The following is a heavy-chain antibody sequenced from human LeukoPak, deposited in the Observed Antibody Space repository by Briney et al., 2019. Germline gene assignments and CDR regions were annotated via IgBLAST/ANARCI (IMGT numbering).Heavy chain of an antibody. J-gene: IGHJ4*01. CDR2: IYYSGSA. V-gene: IGHV4-59*01. CDR3: ARAIAAAVNYFDY. CDR1: GGSISSYY. Sequence: PSETLSLSRTVSGGSISSYYWSWIRQPPGKGLEWIGYIYYSGSANYNPSLKSRVTISVDTSKNQFSLKLSSVTAADTAVYYCARAIAAAVNYFDYWGPGTPGTVSS. D-gene: IGHD6-13*01.